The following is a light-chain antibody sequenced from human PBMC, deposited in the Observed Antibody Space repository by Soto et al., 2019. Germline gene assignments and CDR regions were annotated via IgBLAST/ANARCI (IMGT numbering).Light chain of an antibody. CDR3: QQYNTSPLS. CDR2: EAS. J-gene: IGKJ4*01. V-gene: IGKV1-5*03. Sequence: DIQMTQSPSTLSASVGDRVTITCRASQSISTWLAWYQQKPGKAPKLLIYEASNLEGGVPSRFSGGGSGTDFTITISSLQPDDFATYYCQQYNTSPLSFGRGTTVEIK. CDR1: QSISTW.